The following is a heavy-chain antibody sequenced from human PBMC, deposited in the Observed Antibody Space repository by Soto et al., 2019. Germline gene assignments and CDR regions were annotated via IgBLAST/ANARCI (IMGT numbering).Heavy chain of an antibody. CDR2: IIYDGSNK. V-gene: IGHV3-30*04. Sequence: QVQLVESGGGVVQPGRSLRLSCAASGLTFSRYAMHWVRQAPGKGLEWVAGIIYDGSNKHYADSVQGRFTISRDNSKNTLYLQMNSLRAEDTVVYYCAAELGNTGYDGHDYWGQGTLVTVSP. CDR1: GLTFSRYA. CDR3: AAELGNTGYDGHDY. D-gene: IGHD5-12*01. J-gene: IGHJ4*02.